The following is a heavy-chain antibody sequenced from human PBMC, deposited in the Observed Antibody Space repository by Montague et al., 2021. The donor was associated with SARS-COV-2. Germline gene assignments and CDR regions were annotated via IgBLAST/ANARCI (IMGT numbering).Heavy chain of an antibody. CDR3: ARLGEGVVPAPILGVGPYYSYFYLDV. Sequence: SETLSLTCAVYGGSFSGYYWNWIRQPPGKGLEWIGEINHSGSANYNPSLKRRDTISVDMSKNQFSLKLNSVTAADTAVYYCARLGEGVVPAPILGVGPYYSYFYLDVWGKGATVTVSS. J-gene: IGHJ6*03. CDR1: GGSFSGYY. D-gene: IGHD2-2*02. CDR2: INHSGSA. V-gene: IGHV4-34*01.